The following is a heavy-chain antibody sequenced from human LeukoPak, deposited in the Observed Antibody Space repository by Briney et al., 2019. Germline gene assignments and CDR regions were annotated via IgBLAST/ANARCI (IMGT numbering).Heavy chain of an antibody. J-gene: IGHJ6*02. D-gene: IGHD2-21*02. CDR1: GGTFSSYA. CDR3: ARVPPGGGDRFYYYYGMDV. Sequence: ASVKVSFKASGGTFSSYAISWVRQAPGQGLEWMGRNIPILGIANYAQKFQGRVTITADKSTSTAYMELSSLRSEDTAVYYCARVPPGGGDRFYYYYGMDVWGQGTTVTVSS. V-gene: IGHV1-69*04. CDR2: NIPILGIA.